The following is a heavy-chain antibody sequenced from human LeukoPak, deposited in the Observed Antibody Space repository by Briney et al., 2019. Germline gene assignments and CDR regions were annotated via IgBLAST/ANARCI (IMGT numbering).Heavy chain of an antibody. D-gene: IGHD6-6*01. J-gene: IGHJ4*02. CDR3: ARDKSPVWFVAARPDYFDS. CDR2: ISGSGGST. Sequence: GGSLRLSCAASGFTFSSYAMSWVRQAPGKGLEWVSAISGSGGSTYYADSVKGRFTISRDNSKNTLYLQMNSLRAEDTAVYYCARDKSPVWFVAARPDYFDSWGQGTLVTVSS. V-gene: IGHV3-23*01. CDR1: GFTFSSYA.